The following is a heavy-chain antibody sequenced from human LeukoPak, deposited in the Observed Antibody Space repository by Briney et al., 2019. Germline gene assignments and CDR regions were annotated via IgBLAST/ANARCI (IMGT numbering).Heavy chain of an antibody. J-gene: IGHJ4*02. CDR1: GFTFSSYG. CDR2: IWYDGSNK. Sequence: PGGSLRLSCAASGFTFSSYGMHWVRQAPGKGLEWVAVIWYDGSNKYYADSVKGRFTISRDNSKNTLYLQMNSLRAEDTAVYYCARDMMVRGVVFDYWGQGTLVTVSS. CDR3: ARDMMVRGVVFDY. V-gene: IGHV3-33*01. D-gene: IGHD3-10*01.